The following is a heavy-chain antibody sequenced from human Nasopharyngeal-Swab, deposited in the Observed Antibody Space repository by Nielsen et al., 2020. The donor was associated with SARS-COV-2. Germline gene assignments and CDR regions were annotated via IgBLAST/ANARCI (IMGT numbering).Heavy chain of an antibody. CDR2: ISYDGSNK. CDR1: GFTFSSYA. CDR3: ASAYGGSYWYFDL. V-gene: IGHV3-30-3*01. J-gene: IGHJ2*01. D-gene: IGHD4-23*01. Sequence: GESLKISCAASGFTFSSYAMHWVRQAPGKGLEWVAVISYDGSNKYYADSVKGRFTISRDNSKNTLYLQMNSLRAEDTAVYYCASAYGGSYWYFDLWGRGTLVTDAS.